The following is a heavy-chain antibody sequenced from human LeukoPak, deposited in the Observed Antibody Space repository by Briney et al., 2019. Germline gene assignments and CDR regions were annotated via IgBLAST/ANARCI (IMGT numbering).Heavy chain of an antibody. CDR1: GFTVSSNS. Sequence: GGSLRLSCTVSGFTVSSNSMSWVRQAPGKGLEWVSGIRSSGDSTYYADSVKGRFTISRDNSKNTLYLQMNSLRAEDTAVYYCAKQYSSDWNGLAEYFQHWGQGTLLTVSS. CDR2: IRSSGDST. J-gene: IGHJ1*01. D-gene: IGHD6-19*01. CDR3: AKQYSSDWNGLAEYFQH. V-gene: IGHV3-23*01.